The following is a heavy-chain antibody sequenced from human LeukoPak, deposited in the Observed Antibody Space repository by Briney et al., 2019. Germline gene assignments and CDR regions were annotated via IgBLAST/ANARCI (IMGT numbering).Heavy chain of an antibody. CDR2: IYYSGST. V-gene: IGHV4-59*12. Sequence: SETLSPTCTVSGGSISSYYWSWIRQPPGKGLEWIGYIYYSGSTNYNPSLKSRVTISVDTSKNQFSLKLSSVTAADTAVYYCASGYYDSSGYLNRAFDIWGQGTMVTVSS. J-gene: IGHJ3*02. CDR3: ASGYYDSSGYLNRAFDI. D-gene: IGHD3-22*01. CDR1: GGSISSYY.